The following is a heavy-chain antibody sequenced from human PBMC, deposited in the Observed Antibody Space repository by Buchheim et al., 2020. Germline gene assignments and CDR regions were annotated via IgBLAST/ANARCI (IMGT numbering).Heavy chain of an antibody. D-gene: IGHD2-2*01. V-gene: IGHV3-48*04. J-gene: IGHJ6*02. CDR2: ISSSSTI. Sequence: EVQLVESGGGLVQPGGSLRLSCAASGFTFSSYSMNWVRQAPGKGLEWVSYISSSSTIYYADSVKGRFTISRDNAKNSLYLQMNSLRAEDTAVYYCASTCSSTSCHSTYGMDVWGQGTT. CDR3: ASTCSSTSCHSTYGMDV. CDR1: GFTFSSYS.